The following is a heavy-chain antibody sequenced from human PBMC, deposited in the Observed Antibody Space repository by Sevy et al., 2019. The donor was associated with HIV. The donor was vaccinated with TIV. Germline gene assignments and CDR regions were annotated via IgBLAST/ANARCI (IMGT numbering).Heavy chain of an antibody. D-gene: IGHD3-3*01. Sequence: ASVKVSCKASGYTFTSYDINWVRQATGQGLEWMGWMNPNSGNTGYAQKFQGRVTMTRNTSISTAYMELSSLRSEDTAMYYCARGRVAVLRFLEWYPLGYCGMDVWGQGTTVTVSS. V-gene: IGHV1-8*01. CDR1: GYTFTSYD. CDR3: ARGRVAVLRFLEWYPLGYCGMDV. CDR2: MNPNSGNT. J-gene: IGHJ6*02.